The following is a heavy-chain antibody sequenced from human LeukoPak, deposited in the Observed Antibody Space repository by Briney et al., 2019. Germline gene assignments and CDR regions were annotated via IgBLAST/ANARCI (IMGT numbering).Heavy chain of an antibody. D-gene: IGHD3-16*01. V-gene: IGHV3-30*03. CDR3: ARDLRLGEPTVSALDY. Sequence: GGSLRLSCAASGFTFSSYWMSWVRQAPGKGLEWVAVISYDGSNKYYADSVKGRFTISRDNSKNTLYLQMNSLRAEDTAVYYCARDLRLGEPTVSALDYWGQGTLVTVSS. J-gene: IGHJ4*02. CDR1: GFTFSSYW. CDR2: ISYDGSNK.